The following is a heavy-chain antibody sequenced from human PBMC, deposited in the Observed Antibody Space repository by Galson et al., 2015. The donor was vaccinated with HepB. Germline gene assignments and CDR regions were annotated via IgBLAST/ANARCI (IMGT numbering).Heavy chain of an antibody. J-gene: IGHJ5*02. CDR3: ARDQGWFDP. CDR2: VHYSGGT. V-gene: IGHV4-59*01. CDR1: GASINYYY. Sequence: SETLSLTCTVSGASINYYYCSWIRQPPGKGLEWIGYVHYSGGTQYNPAFESRDTMSVDTSKNQFSLRLSSVTATDTAVYYCARDQGWFDPWGQGTLVTVSP.